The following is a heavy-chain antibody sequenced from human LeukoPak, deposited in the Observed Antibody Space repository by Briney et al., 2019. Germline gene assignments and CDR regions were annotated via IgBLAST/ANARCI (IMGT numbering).Heavy chain of an antibody. CDR2: ISAYNGNT. CDR3: ARDTRDVVAFGDH. V-gene: IGHV1-18*01. CDR1: GYTFTSYG. J-gene: IGHJ4*02. D-gene: IGHD5-24*01. Sequence: ASVKVSCKASGYTFTSYGISWVRQAPGQGLEWMGWISAYNGNTNYAQKLQGRVTMTTDTSTSTAYTELRSLRSDDTAVYYCARDTRDVVAFGDHWGQGTLVTVSS.